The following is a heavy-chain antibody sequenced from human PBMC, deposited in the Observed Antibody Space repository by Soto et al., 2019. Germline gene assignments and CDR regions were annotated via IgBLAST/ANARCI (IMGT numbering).Heavy chain of an antibody. D-gene: IGHD6-6*01. CDR3: ARGPRAARLHPYNWFDP. CDR1: GGSFSGYY. V-gene: IGHV4-34*01. J-gene: IGHJ5*02. Sequence: QVQLQQWGAGLLKPSETLSLTCAVYGGSFSGYYWSWIRQPPGKGLEWIGEINHSGSTNYTPSLKSRVTISVDTSKNQFSLKLSSVTAADTAVYYCARGPRAARLHPYNWFDPWGQGTLVTVSS. CDR2: INHSGST.